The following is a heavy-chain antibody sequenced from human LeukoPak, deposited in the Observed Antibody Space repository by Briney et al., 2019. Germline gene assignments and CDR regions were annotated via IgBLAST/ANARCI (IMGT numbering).Heavy chain of an antibody. Sequence: GASVKVSCKVSGYTLTELSMHWVRQAPGKGLEWMGGFDPEDGEAIYAQKFQGRVTMTEDTSTDTAYMELSSLRSEDTAVYYCATGRGIAAGGAGGDGFDPWAKETRVTVSS. V-gene: IGHV1-24*01. CDR2: FDPEDGEA. J-gene: IGHJ5*02. D-gene: IGHD6-13*01. CDR1: GYTLTELS. CDR3: ATGRGIAAGGAGGDGFDP.